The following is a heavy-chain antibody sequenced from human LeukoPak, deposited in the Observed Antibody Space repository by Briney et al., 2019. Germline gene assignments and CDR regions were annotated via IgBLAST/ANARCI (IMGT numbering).Heavy chain of an antibody. J-gene: IGHJ4*02. CDR1: GFNFASNW. V-gene: IGHV3-74*01. CDR2: INSGGSGT. CDR3: ARCYYDGSGYYYYFGY. D-gene: IGHD3-22*01. Sequence: GGSLRLSCAASGFNFASNWMHWVRQTPGKGLMWVSRINSGGSGTSYADSVEGRFTISRDNSKNTLYLQMNSLRAEDTAVYYCARCYYDGSGYYYYFGYWGQGTLVTVSS.